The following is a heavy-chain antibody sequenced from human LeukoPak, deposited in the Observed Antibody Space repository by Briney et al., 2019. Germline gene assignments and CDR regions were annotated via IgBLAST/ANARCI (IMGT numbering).Heavy chain of an antibody. CDR1: GFTFSSYA. V-gene: IGHV3-30*04. Sequence: GGSLRLSCAASGFTFSSYAMHWVRQAPGKGLEWVAVISYDGSNKYYADSVKGRLTIPRDNSKNTLYLQMNSLRAEDTAVYYCARDRYGDYYNWFDPWGQGTLVTVYS. CDR3: ARDRYGDYYNWFDP. J-gene: IGHJ5*02. CDR2: ISYDGSNK. D-gene: IGHD4-17*01.